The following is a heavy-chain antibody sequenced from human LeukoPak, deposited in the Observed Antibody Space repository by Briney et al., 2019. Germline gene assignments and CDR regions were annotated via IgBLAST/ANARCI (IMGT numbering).Heavy chain of an antibody. CDR1: GASISTYY. CDR2: LYFSGST. J-gene: IGHJ3*01. V-gene: IGHV4-59*12. D-gene: IGHD5-24*01. Sequence: PSETLSLTCTVSGASISTYYWSWTRQPPGKGLEWIGYLYFSGSTKYNPSLKSRVTISVDKSKNQFSLNLTSVTAADTAMYYCARDASLQTGAFDVWGQGTMVTVSS. CDR3: ARDASLQTGAFDV.